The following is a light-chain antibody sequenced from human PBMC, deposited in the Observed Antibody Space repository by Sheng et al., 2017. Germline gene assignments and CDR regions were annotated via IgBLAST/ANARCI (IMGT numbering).Light chain of an antibody. V-gene: IGKV3D-11*03. CDR3: QQSSNWL. CDR2: GAS. J-gene: IGKJ4*01. CDR1: QSVSSK. Sequence: EIVMTQSPGTLSVSPGERATLSCRASQSVSSKLAWYQQKPGQAPRLLVSGASNRAIGIPDRFSGSGSGTDFTLTISRLEPEDFAVYYCQQSSNWLFGGGTRVEIK.